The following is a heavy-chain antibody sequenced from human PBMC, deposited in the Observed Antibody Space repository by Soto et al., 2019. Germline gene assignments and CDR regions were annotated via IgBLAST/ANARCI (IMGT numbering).Heavy chain of an antibody. Sequence: EVQLVESGGGLVKPGGSLRLSCAASGFTFSSYSMNWVRQAPGKGLEWVSSISSSSSYIYYADSVKGRFTISRDNAKNSLYLQMNSLRAEDTAVYYCAREAMYCGGECRGAFDIWGQGTMVTVSS. CDR2: ISSSSSYI. CDR1: GFTFSSYS. J-gene: IGHJ3*02. D-gene: IGHD2-21*01. V-gene: IGHV3-21*01. CDR3: AREAMYCGGECRGAFDI.